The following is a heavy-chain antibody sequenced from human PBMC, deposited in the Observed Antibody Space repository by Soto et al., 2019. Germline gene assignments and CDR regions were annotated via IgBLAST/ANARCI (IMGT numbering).Heavy chain of an antibody. Sequence: ASVKVSCKASGGTFSSYAISWVRQAPGQGLEWMGGIIPIFGTANYAQKFQGRVTITADESTSTAYMELSSLRSEDTAVYYCARDPADYYDSSQDAFDIRGQGTMVTVSS. V-gene: IGHV1-69*13. D-gene: IGHD3-22*01. CDR3: ARDPADYYDSSQDAFDI. J-gene: IGHJ3*02. CDR2: IIPIFGTA. CDR1: GGTFSSYA.